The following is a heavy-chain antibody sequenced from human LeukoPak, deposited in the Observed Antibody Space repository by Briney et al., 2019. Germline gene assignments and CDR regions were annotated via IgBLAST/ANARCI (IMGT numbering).Heavy chain of an antibody. V-gene: IGHV3-53*01. CDR2: IYSGGDK. J-gene: IGHJ4*02. CDR1: GFSVSNNY. D-gene: IGHD3-22*01. Sequence: GGSLRLSCAASGFSVSNNYMSWVRQAPGKGLEWVSLIYSGGDKRYAASVKGRFTISRDNSKNTLYLQMDSLRVEGTAVYYCGGYSSLDHWGQGTLVTVSS. CDR3: GGYSSLDH.